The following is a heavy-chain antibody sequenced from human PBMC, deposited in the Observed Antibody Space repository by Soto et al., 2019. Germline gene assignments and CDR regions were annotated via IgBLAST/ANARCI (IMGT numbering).Heavy chain of an antibody. CDR2: INPHTGTT. CDR3: ARGRETAQRGSDFDY. CDR1: GYTFTSYY. Sequence: QVQLVQSGAEVKKPGASVKVSCKASGYTFTSYYIHWVRQAPGQGLEWMGIINPHTGTTTYTQNFQGRVTMTRDTSTSTVYMDLSSLRSEDTAVYYCARGRETAQRGSDFDYWGQGTLVTVSS. J-gene: IGHJ4*02. D-gene: IGHD6-25*01. V-gene: IGHV1-46*01.